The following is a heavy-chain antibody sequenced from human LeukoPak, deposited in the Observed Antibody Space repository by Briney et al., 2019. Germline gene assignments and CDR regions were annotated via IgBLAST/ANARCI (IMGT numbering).Heavy chain of an antibody. J-gene: IGHJ4*02. CDR3: ARKPPGY. CDR1: GGSVTSGNYY. Sequence: SETLSLTCTVSGGSVTSGNYYWNWIRQPAGKGLEWIGRIYTNGGASYNPSLKSRVTISIDASKNQFSLALSSVTAADTAVYYWARKPPGYWGQGILVTVSS. CDR2: IYTNGGA. V-gene: IGHV4-61*02.